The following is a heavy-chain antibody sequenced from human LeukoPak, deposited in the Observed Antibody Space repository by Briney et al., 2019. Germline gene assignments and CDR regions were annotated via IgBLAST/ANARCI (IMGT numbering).Heavy chain of an antibody. J-gene: IGHJ4*02. CDR1: EFTFSSYW. CDR3: ASGYGDYVAIDY. V-gene: IGHV3-64*01. D-gene: IGHD4-17*01. CDR2: ISSNGGST. Sequence: PGGSLRLSCAASEFTFSSYWMHWVRQAPGQGLEYVSAISSNGGSTYYANSVKGRFTISRDNSKNTLYLQMGSLRAEDMAVYYCASGYGDYVAIDYWGQGTLVTVSS.